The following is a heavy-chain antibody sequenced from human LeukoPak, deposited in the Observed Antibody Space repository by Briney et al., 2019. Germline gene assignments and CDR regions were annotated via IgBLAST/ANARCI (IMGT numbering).Heavy chain of an antibody. CDR1: GFTFNNYA. D-gene: IGHD3-9*01. V-gene: IGHV3-23*01. J-gene: IGHJ4*02. Sequence: GGSLRLSCAASGFTFNNYAMSWVRQAPGKGLEWVSVTLGGRSSTTYYADSVKGRFTMSRDNSQNTVYLQMSSLRVEDTAVYYCVRNDILTGHTNWYFEYWGQGTLVTVSS. CDR2: TLGGRSSTT. CDR3: VRNDILTGHTNWYFEY.